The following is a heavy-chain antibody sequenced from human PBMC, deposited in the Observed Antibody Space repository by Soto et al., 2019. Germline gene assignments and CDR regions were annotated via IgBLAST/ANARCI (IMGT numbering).Heavy chain of an antibody. CDR3: ARHFGSPWTYYFYGMDV. Sequence: GESLKISCKGSGYSCTNYRISWVRQMPGKGLEWMGRIDPTDSYTNYSPSFQGQVSISADKSISTAYLQWSSLKASDSAMYYCARHFGSPWTYYFYGMDVWGRGTTVTVSS. J-gene: IGHJ6*02. D-gene: IGHD2-15*01. V-gene: IGHV5-10-1*01. CDR1: GYSCTNYR. CDR2: IDPTDSYT.